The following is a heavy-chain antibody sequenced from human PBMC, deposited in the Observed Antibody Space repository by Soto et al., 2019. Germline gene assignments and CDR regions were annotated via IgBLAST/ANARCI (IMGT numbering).Heavy chain of an antibody. CDR3: ARGGGFLEWLPRSSDYYYGMDV. V-gene: IGHV3-30-3*01. CDR2: ISFDGSKK. D-gene: IGHD3-3*01. CDR1: GFTSSSYV. J-gene: IGHJ6*02. Sequence: GGSLRLSCEGSGFTSSSYVMHWVRQAPGKGLEWVALISFDGSKKNYADSVKGRFTISRDNSKNMMYLQMNSLRPEDTAVYYCARGGGFLEWLPRSSDYYYGMDVWGQGTTVTVSS.